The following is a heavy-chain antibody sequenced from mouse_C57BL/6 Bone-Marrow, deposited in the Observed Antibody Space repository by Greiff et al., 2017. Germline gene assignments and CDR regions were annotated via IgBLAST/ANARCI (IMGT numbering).Heavy chain of an antibody. V-gene: IGHV5-6*02. CDR2: ISSGGSYT. J-gene: IGHJ1*03. Sequence: VMLVESGGDLVKPGGSLKLSCAAPGFTFSSYGMSWVRQTPDKRLVWVATISSGGSYTYYPDSVKGRFTISRDNAKNTLYLQMSSLKSEDTAMYYCARDDWYFDVWGTGTTVTVSS. CDR3: ARDDWYFDV. CDR1: GFTFSSYG.